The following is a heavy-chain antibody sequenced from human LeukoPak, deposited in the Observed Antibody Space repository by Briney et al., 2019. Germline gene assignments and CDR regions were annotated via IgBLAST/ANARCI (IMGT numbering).Heavy chain of an antibody. D-gene: IGHD5-12*01. CDR3: ARVATWVSWFDP. Sequence: SETLSLTCAVYGGSFSGYYWSWIRQPPGKGLEWIGEINHSGSTNYNPSLKSRVTISVDTSKNQFSLKLSSVTAADTAVYYCARVATWVSWFDPWGQGTLVTVSS. CDR1: GGSFSGYY. CDR2: INHSGST. J-gene: IGHJ5*02. V-gene: IGHV4-34*01.